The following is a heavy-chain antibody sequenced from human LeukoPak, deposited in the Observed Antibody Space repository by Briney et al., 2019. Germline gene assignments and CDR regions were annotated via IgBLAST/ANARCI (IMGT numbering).Heavy chain of an antibody. D-gene: IGHD1-14*01. V-gene: IGHV3-30-3*01. Sequence: GRSLRLSCAASGFTFSSYAMHWVHQAPGKGLEWVAVISYDGSNKYYADSVKGRFTISRDNSKNTLYLQMNSLRAEDTAVYYCARGPPGIGSYYGMDVWGQGTTVTVSS. CDR3: ARGPPGIGSYYGMDV. CDR2: ISYDGSNK. CDR1: GFTFSSYA. J-gene: IGHJ6*02.